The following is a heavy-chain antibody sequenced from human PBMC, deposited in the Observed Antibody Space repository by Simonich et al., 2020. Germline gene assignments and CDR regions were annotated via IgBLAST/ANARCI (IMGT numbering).Heavy chain of an antibody. Sequence: EVQLVESGGGLVQPGGSLRLSCAASGFTFSSYWMSWVRQAQGKGRGWVANIKQDGCEKYDVDYVKGRFTISRDNAKNSLYLQMNSLRAEDTAVYYWACLGTGDAFDIWGQGTMVTVSS. CDR2: IKQDGCEK. J-gene: IGHJ3*02. V-gene: IGHV3-7*01. CDR1: GFTFSSYW. D-gene: IGHD3-9*01. CDR3: ACLGTGDAFDI.